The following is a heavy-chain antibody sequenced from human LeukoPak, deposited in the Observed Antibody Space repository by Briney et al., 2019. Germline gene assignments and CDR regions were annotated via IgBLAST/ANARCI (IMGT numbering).Heavy chain of an antibody. CDR2: VSWNSGSI. CDR3: AKQVVPGYYYYYGMDV. V-gene: IGHV3-9*01. D-gene: IGHD2-2*01. Sequence: PGGSLRLSCAASGFTFDDYAMHWVRQAPGKGLEWVSGVSWNSGSIGYADSVKGRFTISRDNAKNSLYLQMNSLRAEDTALYYCAKQVVPGYYYYYGMDVWGQGTTVTVSS. J-gene: IGHJ6*02. CDR1: GFTFDDYA.